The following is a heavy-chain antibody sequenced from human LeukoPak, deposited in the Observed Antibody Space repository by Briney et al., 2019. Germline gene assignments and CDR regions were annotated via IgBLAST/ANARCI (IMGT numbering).Heavy chain of an antibody. D-gene: IGHD3-16*01. CDR2: ISYSGST. CDR3: ARHFLSIGPGEYARFDY. CDR1: GGSISSDY. V-gene: IGHV4-59*08. Sequence: SETLSLTWTVSGGSISSDYWSWIRQPRGKGLEWIGYISYSGSTNYNPSLKSRVTTSVDTSKNQFSLKLSSVTAADTAVYYCARHFLSIGPGEYARFDYRGQGTLVTVSS. J-gene: IGHJ4*02.